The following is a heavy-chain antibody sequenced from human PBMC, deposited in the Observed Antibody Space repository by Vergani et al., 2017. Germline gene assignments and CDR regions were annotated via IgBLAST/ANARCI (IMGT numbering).Heavy chain of an antibody. CDR3: ASSILVPAAKGWFDP. J-gene: IGHJ5*02. D-gene: IGHD2-2*01. Sequence: QVQLQESGPGLVKPSETLSLTCTVSGYSISSGYYWGWIRQPPGKGLEWIGSIYYSGSTNYNPSLKSRVTISVDTSKNQFSLKLSSVTAADTAVYYCASSILVPAAKGWFDPWGQGTLVTVSS. V-gene: IGHV4-38-2*02. CDR1: GYSISSGYY. CDR2: IYYSGST.